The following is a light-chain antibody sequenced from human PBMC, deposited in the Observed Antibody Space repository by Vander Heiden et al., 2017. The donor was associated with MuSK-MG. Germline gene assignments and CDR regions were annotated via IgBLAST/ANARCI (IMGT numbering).Light chain of an antibody. Sequence: QSALTPPASVSASPGPSITIPCTGTSSDIGAYNYVSWYQPHPGKAPKLMIDDGSNRPSGVSNRFSGSKAGDTASLSISGLQAEDEADYYCSSYTSTYTWVFGGGTKMTVL. J-gene: IGLJ3*02. V-gene: IGLV2-14*03. CDR1: SSDIGAYNY. CDR2: DGS. CDR3: SSYTSTYTWV.